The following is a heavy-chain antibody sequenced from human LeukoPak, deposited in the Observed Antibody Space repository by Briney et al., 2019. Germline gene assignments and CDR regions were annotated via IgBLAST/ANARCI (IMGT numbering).Heavy chain of an antibody. J-gene: IGHJ4*02. V-gene: IGHV4-39*01. CDR2: IYYSGST. D-gene: IGHD6-13*01. Sequence: SETLSLTCTVSGGSISSSSYYWGWIRQPPGKGLEWIGSIYYSGSTYYNPSLKSRVTISVDTSKNRFSLKLSSVTAADTAVYYCARSSLAAAGNWKYYFDYWGQGTLVTVSS. CDR3: ARSSLAAAGNWKYYFDY. CDR1: GGSISSSSYY.